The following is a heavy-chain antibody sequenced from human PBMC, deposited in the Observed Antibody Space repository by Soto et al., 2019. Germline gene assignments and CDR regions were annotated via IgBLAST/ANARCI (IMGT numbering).Heavy chain of an antibody. V-gene: IGHV6-1*01. D-gene: IGHD3-16*01. J-gene: IGHJ6*02. CDR2: IYYRSKWIH. Sequence: SRTLSLTCDISGDSVSSSSAAWNWIRQSPSRGLEWLGRIYYRSKWIHEYTVSMESRITINPDTSKNQFSLHIYSVTPEDTAVYYCAGVVWFRGMDVWGQGTPVTV. CDR1: GDSVSSSSAA. CDR3: AGVVWFRGMDV.